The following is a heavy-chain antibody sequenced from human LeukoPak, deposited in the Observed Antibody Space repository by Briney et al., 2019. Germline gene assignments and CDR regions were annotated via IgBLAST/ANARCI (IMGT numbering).Heavy chain of an antibody. V-gene: IGHV3-48*04. J-gene: IGHJ4*02. Sequence: GGSLRLPCVASGFTFSSYSMSWFRQAPGMRLEWIAYIRSSSSNMNYADSVQGRFTISRDDARNSLYLQMNSLRVEDTAVFYCARDQAGEERDYWGQGTLVTVSS. CDR2: IRSSSSNM. CDR1: GFTFSSYS. D-gene: IGHD7-27*01. CDR3: ARDQAGEERDY.